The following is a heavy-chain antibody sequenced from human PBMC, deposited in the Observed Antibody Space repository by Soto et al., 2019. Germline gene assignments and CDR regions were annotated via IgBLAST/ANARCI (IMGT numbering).Heavy chain of an antibody. D-gene: IGHD2-21*02. CDR1: GFTFSMYS. V-gene: IGHV3-7*03. CDR3: ARDQLILPAHDFFYGSDV. J-gene: IGHJ6*02. Sequence: DVQLMESGGAVVQPGESLRLSCEVSGFTFSMYSMTWVRQAPGKGLEWVAKIPQEGGDGHYADSVKGRFTISRDNAKNSVFLQMNNLRAADTAVYYCARDQLILPAHDFFYGSDVWGQGATVTVS. CDR2: IPQEGGDG.